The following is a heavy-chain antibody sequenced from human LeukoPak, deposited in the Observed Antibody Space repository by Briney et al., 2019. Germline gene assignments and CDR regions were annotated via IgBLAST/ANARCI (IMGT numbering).Heavy chain of an antibody. D-gene: IGHD6-19*01. V-gene: IGHV4-39*07. CDR3: ASTESSGWFLY. CDR2: IYYSGST. Sequence: PSETLSLTCAVSGGSISSSSYYWGWIRQPPGKGLEWIGSIYYSGSTNYNPSLKSRVTISIDTSKNQFSLKMSSVTAADTAVYYCASTESSGWFLYWGQGTLVTVSS. J-gene: IGHJ4*02. CDR1: GGSISSSSYY.